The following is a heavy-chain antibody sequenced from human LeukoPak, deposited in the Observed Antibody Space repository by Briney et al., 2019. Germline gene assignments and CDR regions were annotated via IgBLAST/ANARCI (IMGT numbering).Heavy chain of an antibody. D-gene: IGHD3-22*01. CDR3: AKGSAYYYDSSGYYEDY. Sequence: PGRSLRLSCAASGFTFSSYPLHWVRQAPGKGLEWVAFISYDGGKKHYADSVRDRFTVSKDNSKNTLYLQMNSLRAEDTAVYYCAKGSAYYYDSSGYYEDYWGQGTLVTVSS. V-gene: IGHV3-30*04. CDR1: GFTFSSYP. CDR2: ISYDGGKK. J-gene: IGHJ4*02.